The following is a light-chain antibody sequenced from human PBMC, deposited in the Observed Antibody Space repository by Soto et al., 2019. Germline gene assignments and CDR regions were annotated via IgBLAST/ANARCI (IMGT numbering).Light chain of an antibody. V-gene: IGKV3-20*01. CDR3: QHYASSPPWT. CDR1: QSVNNND. Sequence: EIVLTQSPGTLSLSPGERATLSCRASQSVNNNDLAWYQQKPGQAPRLLFYGASYRATGIPDRFSGRGSGTDFILTISRLEPEDFAVYYCQHYASSPPWTFGQGTKVEIK. J-gene: IGKJ1*01. CDR2: GAS.